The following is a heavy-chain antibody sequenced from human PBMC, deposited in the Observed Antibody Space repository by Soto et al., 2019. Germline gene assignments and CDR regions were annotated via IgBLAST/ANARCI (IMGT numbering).Heavy chain of an antibody. CDR3: AKDRKAMATFDY. D-gene: IGHD5-18*01. V-gene: IGHV3-30*18. Sequence: GGSLRLSCAASGFTFSSYGMHWVRQAPGKGLEWVAVISYDGSNKYYADSVKGRFTISRDNSKNTLYLQMNSRRAEDTAVYYCAKDRKAMATFDYWGQGTLVTVSS. J-gene: IGHJ4*02. CDR2: ISYDGSNK. CDR1: GFTFSSYG.